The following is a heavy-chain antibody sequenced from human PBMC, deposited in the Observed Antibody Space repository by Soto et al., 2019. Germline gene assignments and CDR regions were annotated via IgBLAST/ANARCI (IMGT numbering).Heavy chain of an antibody. V-gene: IGHV3-30*03. D-gene: IGHD3-10*01. J-gene: IGHJ4*02. CDR2: ISYDGSNT. CDR3: ARFGFTYYYDY. CDR1: GFTFSSYG. Sequence: GGSLRLSCVASGFTFSSYGMHWVRQAPGKGLEWVAIISYDGSNTYYADSVKGRFTISRDNSKNTLYLQMGSLRAEDMAVYYCARFGFTYYYDYWGQGTLVTVSS.